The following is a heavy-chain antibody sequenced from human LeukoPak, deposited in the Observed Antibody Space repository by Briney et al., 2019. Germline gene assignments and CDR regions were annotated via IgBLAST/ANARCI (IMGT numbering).Heavy chain of an antibody. CDR2: ISGRGGST. CDR1: GFTFSSYA. CDR3: AKDLREASSLDY. D-gene: IGHD6-13*01. J-gene: IGHJ4*02. V-gene: IGHV3-23*01. Sequence: GGSLRLSCAASGFTFSSYAMSWVRQAPGKGLEWVSAISGRGGSTYYADSVKGRFTISRDNSKNTLYLQMNSLRAEDTAVYYCAKDLREASSLDYWGQGTLVTVSS.